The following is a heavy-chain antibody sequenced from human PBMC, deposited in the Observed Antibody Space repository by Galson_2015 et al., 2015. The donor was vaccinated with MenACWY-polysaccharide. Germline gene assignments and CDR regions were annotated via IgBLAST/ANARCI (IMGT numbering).Heavy chain of an antibody. V-gene: IGHV3-33*01. Sequence: SLRLSCAASGFTFRSYGMQWVRQASGKGLEWVTIIWYDGSNKYYADSVKGRFTISRDNSKNTLYLQMNSLRAEDTAVYYCATARGCGGDCYYFDYWGQGTLVAVSS. CDR1: GFTFRSYG. D-gene: IGHD2-21*02. CDR3: ATARGCGGDCYYFDY. J-gene: IGHJ4*02. CDR2: IWYDGSNK.